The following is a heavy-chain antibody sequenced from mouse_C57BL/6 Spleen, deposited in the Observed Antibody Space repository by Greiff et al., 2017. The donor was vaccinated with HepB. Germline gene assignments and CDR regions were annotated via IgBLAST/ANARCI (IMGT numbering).Heavy chain of an antibody. J-gene: IGHJ4*01. CDR3: ARKKERIYYDYDAYAMDY. CDR1: GYTFTDYY. D-gene: IGHD2-4*01. V-gene: IGHV1-19*01. CDR2: INPYNGGT. Sequence: EVQLQQSGPVLVKPGASVKMSCKASGYTFTDYYMNWVKQSHGKSLEWIGVINPYNGGTSYNQKFKGKATLTVDKSSSTAYMELNSLTSEDSAVYYCARKKERIYYDYDAYAMDYWGQGTSVTVSS.